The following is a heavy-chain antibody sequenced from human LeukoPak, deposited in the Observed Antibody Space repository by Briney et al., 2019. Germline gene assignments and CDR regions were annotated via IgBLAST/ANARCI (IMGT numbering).Heavy chain of an antibody. V-gene: IGHV4-39*07. D-gene: IGHD6-13*01. CDR2: IYYTGST. CDR3: ARGKSIAAAGIRLFPKKNAFDI. CDR1: GGSISTSTYC. J-gene: IGHJ3*02. Sequence: SETLSLTCTVSGGSISTSTYCWGWIRQPPGKGLEWIGTIYYTGSTYYNPSLKSRVTISVDTSKNQFSLKLSSVTAADTAVYYCARGKSIAAAGIRLFPKKNAFDIWGQGTMVTVSS.